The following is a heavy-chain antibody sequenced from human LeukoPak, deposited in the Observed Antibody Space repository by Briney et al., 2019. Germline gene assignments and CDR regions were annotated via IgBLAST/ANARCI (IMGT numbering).Heavy chain of an antibody. Sequence: GGSLRLSCAASGFTVSSNYMSWVRQAPGKGLEWGSVIYSGGSKYYADSVKGRFAISRDNSKNTLYLQMNSLRAEDTAVYYCARDHYDSSGYYYAGWFDPWGQGTLVTVSS. J-gene: IGHJ5*02. D-gene: IGHD3-22*01. V-gene: IGHV3-66*02. CDR2: IYSGGSK. CDR3: ARDHYDSSGYYYAGWFDP. CDR1: GFTVSSNY.